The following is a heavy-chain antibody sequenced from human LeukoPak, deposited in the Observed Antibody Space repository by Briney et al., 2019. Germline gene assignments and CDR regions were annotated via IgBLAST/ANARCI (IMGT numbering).Heavy chain of an antibody. D-gene: IGHD6-13*01. CDR3: ARLAAVGLIAMGPFDI. CDR1: GYTFSNYW. V-gene: IGHV5-51*01. CDR2: IHPGDFDT. Sequence: GESLEISCKGSGYTFSNYWIGWVRQMPGKGLEWMAIIHPGDFDTRYSPSFQGQVTISTDKSISTAYLQWSSLRASDTAIYYCARLAAVGLIAMGPFDIWGQGTMVTVSS. J-gene: IGHJ3*02.